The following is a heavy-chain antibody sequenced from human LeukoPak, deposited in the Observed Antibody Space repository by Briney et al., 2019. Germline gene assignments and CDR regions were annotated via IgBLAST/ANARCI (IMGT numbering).Heavy chain of an antibody. CDR2: INHSGST. V-gene: IGHV4-34*01. Sequence: PSETLSLTCAVYGGSFSGYYWSWIRQPPGKGLEWIGEINHSGSTNYNPSLKSRVTISVDTSKNQFSLKLSSVTAADTAVYYCARGGLYYDFWSGYRAVDYWGQGTLVTVSS. J-gene: IGHJ4*02. CDR1: GGSFSGYY. CDR3: ARGGLYYDFWSGYRAVDY. D-gene: IGHD3-3*01.